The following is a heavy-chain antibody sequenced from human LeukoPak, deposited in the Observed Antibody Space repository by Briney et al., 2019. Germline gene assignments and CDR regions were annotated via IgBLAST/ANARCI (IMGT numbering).Heavy chain of an antibody. J-gene: IGHJ3*02. V-gene: IGHV3-9*01. CDR1: GFTFDDYA. CDR3: ARINSGRHLGDAFDI. D-gene: IGHD1-26*01. Sequence: PGRSLRLSCAASGFTFDDYAMHWVRQAPGKGLEWVSGISWNSGSIGYADSVNGRFTISRDNAKNSLYLQMNSLRAEDTAVYYCARINSGRHLGDAFDIWGQGTTVTVSS. CDR2: ISWNSGSI.